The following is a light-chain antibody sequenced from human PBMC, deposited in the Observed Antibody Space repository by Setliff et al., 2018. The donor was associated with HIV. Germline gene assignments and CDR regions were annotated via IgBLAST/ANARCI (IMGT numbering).Light chain of an antibody. V-gene: IGLV2-14*03. CDR1: SSDIGDYNY. Sequence: QSVLTQPASVSGSPGQSITISCTGTSSDIGDYNYVSWYQQHPGKAPKVMIYDVSKRPSGVSTRFSGSKSGHTASLTISGLQAEDEADYYCSSYTTSSTYVFGIGTKVTVL. CDR3: SSYTTSSTYV. CDR2: DVS. J-gene: IGLJ1*01.